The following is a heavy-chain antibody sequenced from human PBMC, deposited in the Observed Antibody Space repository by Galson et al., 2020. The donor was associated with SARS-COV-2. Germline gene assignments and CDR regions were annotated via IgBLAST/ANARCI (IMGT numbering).Heavy chain of an antibody. D-gene: IGHD6-13*01. CDR3: AKDIRGAAATGSYAVEY. J-gene: IGHJ4*02. CDR2: ISGSGDDT. CDR1: GFTFSSFA. Sequence: GGSLRLSCACSGFTFSSFAMGWVRQAPGKGLEWVSVISGSGDDTYYGDSVKGRFTISRDNSRNSLYLQMHSLRADDTAVYYCAKDIRGAAATGSYAVEYWGQGTLVTVAS. V-gene: IGHV3-23*01.